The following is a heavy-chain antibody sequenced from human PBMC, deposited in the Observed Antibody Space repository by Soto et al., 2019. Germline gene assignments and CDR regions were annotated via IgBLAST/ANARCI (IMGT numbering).Heavy chain of an antibody. CDR3: ARGTVTPGFDH. Sequence: PGGSLRLSCAASGFTFSDYWMNWLRQAPGKGLEWMANIKEDGSEKYYVDSVRGRFTISRDNAKNSLYLQMNSLRAEDTAVYYCARGTVTPGFDHWGQGTLVTVAS. V-gene: IGHV3-7*04. J-gene: IGHJ4*02. CDR2: IKEDGSEK. CDR1: GFTFSDYW. D-gene: IGHD4-17*01.